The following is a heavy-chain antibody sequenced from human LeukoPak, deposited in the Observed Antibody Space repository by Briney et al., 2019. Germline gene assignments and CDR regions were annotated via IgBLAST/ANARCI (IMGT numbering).Heavy chain of an antibody. CDR1: GFTFSGYS. J-gene: IGHJ6*02. D-gene: IGHD3-10*01. V-gene: IGHV3-30*03. Sequence: PGGSLRLSCAASGFTFSGYSMNWVRQAPGKGLDWVAVISHDGSNKYYADSVKGRFTISRDSSKNTLYLQMNSLRTEDTAVYYCARPNVLLWFGESAWGMDVWGQGTTVTVSS. CDR3: ARPNVLLWFGESAWGMDV. CDR2: ISHDGSNK.